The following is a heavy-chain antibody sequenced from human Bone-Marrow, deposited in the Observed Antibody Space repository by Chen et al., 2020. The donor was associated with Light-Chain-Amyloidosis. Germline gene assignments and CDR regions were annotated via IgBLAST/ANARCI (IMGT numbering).Heavy chain of an antibody. D-gene: IGHD1-7*01. V-gene: IGHV3-53*02. J-gene: IGHJ3*02. CDR1: GFTVSSNY. CDR2: IYSGGST. CDR3: AKVAVWNYPDDAFDI. Sequence: EVQLVETGGGLIQPGGSLRLSCAASGFTVSSNYMSWVRQAPGKGLEWVSVIYSGGSTYYSDSVKGRFTISRDNSKNTLYLQMNSLRAEDTAVYYCAKVAVWNYPDDAFDIWGQGTMVTVSS.